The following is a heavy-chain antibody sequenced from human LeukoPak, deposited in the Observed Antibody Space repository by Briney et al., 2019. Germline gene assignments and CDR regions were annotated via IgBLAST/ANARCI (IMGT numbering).Heavy chain of an antibody. Sequence: GSLRLSFAPPGFTFSVSYMSWVRQAPGKGLEWVSYITPSGSTIYYADSVKGRFTISRDNAKNSLYLQMNSLRAEDTAVYFCAGRDVYNSAFWGQGTLVTVSS. CDR3: AGRDVYNSAF. J-gene: IGHJ4*02. D-gene: IGHD5-24*01. V-gene: IGHV3-11*01. CDR1: GFTFSVSY. CDR2: ITPSGSTI.